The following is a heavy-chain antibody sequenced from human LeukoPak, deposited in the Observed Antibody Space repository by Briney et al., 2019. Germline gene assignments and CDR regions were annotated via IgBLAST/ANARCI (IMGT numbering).Heavy chain of an antibody. Sequence: PSETLSLTYGVNGGSSSEYYWTWIRQSPGKGLEWIGEINHSGATIYSPSLKSRATLSLDTSKNQFSLKVRSVTAADTAVYFCARGVRDGGFAGGRRVYFYYADVWGKGTTVIVSS. CDR3: ARGVRDGGFAGGRRVYFYYADV. V-gene: IGHV4-34*01. D-gene: IGHD3-10*02. CDR1: GGSSSEYY. J-gene: IGHJ6*03. CDR2: INHSGAT.